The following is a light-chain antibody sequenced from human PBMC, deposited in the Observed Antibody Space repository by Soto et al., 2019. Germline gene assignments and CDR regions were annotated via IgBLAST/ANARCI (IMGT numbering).Light chain of an antibody. CDR1: LPISNY. CDR3: QKYNSAPLT. J-gene: IGKJ4*01. Sequence: DIQMTQSPSSLSASLGDRFTSTCLASLPISNYLACYQQKTGKITNLLIYAASTLQAGVPSRFSGSGSGQDFTITISSLQPEDVAAYYCQKYNSAPLTFGGATKVDIK. CDR2: AAS. V-gene: IGKV1-27*01.